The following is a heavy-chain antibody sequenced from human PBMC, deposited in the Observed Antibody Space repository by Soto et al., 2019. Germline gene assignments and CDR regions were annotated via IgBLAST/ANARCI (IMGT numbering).Heavy chain of an antibody. CDR3: ARERHGDPLWGQDDFDY. Sequence: GGSLRLSCAASGFTFSSYAMSWVRQAPGKGLEWVSTISDSGNSTYYADSVKGRTTISNENTKNTLYMQMYIPRAEATAVYYCARERHGDPLWGQDDFDYWGQGTMVTVSS. V-gene: IGHV3-23*01. D-gene: IGHD4-17*01. CDR1: GFTFSSYA. J-gene: IGHJ4*02. CDR2: ISDSGNST.